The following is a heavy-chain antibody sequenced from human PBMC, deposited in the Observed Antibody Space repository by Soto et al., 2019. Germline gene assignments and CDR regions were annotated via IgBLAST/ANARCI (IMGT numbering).Heavy chain of an antibody. Sequence: QVQLVQSGAEVKKPGASVKVSCKASGYTFTGHYMHWVRQAPGQGLEWMGWINPDSGGTNYAQKFQGWVTITRDTSSSTVSMEVRRLKSGDTAVYYCAIDSSPVPGSMDVWGQGTTVTVSS. CDR1: GYTFTGHY. V-gene: IGHV1-2*04. CDR3: AIDSSPVPGSMDV. J-gene: IGHJ6*02. D-gene: IGHD1-1*01. CDR2: INPDSGGT.